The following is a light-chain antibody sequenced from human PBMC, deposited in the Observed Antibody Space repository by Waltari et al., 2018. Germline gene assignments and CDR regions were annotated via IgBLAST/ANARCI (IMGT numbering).Light chain of an antibody. Sequence: QSALTQPASVSGSPGQSITISCTGTSSDIGGYKYFSWYQQHPGKAPKLMIYVVSHRPSGVSTRFSGSKSGSTASLTISGLQSEDEADYYCSSYMNSSLVFGAGTKVTVL. V-gene: IGLV2-14*01. CDR1: SSDIGGYKY. CDR2: VVS. CDR3: SSYMNSSLV. J-gene: IGLJ3*02.